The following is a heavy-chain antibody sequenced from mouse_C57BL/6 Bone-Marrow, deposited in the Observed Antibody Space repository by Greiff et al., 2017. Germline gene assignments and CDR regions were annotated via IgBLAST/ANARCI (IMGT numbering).Heavy chain of an antibody. J-gene: IGHJ2*01. D-gene: IGHD4-1*01. Sequence: QVQLQQPGAELVKPGASVKMSCKASGYTFTSYWITRVKQRPGQGLAWIGDISPTSGRTNYNEKFKSKAILTVDTSSNTAYMQLSSLTSEDSAVFYCARSGPLGRRFDYWGQGTTLTVSS. V-gene: IGHV1-55*01. CDR1: GYTFTSYW. CDR2: ISPTSGRT. CDR3: ARSGPLGRRFDY.